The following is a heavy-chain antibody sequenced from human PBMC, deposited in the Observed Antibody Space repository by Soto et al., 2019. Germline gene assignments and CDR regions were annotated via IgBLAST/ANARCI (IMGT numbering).Heavy chain of an antibody. Sequence: PSETLSLTCTVSGGSISSYYWSWIRQPPGKGLEWIGYIYYSGSTNYNPSLKSRVTISVDTSKNQFSLKLSSVTAADTAVYYCARLWFGELRDNWFDPWGQGTLVTVSS. CDR3: ARLWFGELRDNWFDP. J-gene: IGHJ5*02. D-gene: IGHD3-10*01. CDR1: GGSISSYY. CDR2: IYYSGST. V-gene: IGHV4-59*08.